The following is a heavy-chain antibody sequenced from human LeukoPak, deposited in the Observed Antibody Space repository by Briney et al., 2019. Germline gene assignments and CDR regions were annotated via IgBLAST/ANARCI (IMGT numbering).Heavy chain of an antibody. V-gene: IGHV1-2*02. J-gene: IGHJ4*02. D-gene: IGHD2-2*01. CDR3: ARRPIVGVPAPIDY. Sequence: ASVKVSCKASGYTFADYYIHWVRQAPGQGLGWMGLINPNTGGTNYAQKFQGRVTMTRDTSITTAYMELSRLRSDDTAVYYCARRPIVGVPAPIDYWGQGNLVTVSS. CDR1: GYTFADYY. CDR2: INPNTGGT.